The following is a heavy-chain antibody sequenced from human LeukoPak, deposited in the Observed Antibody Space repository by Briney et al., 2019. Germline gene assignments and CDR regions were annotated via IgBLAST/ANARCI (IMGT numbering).Heavy chain of an antibody. V-gene: IGHV3-23*01. D-gene: IGHD3-10*01. J-gene: IGHJ4*02. CDR3: AKYYYGSGSSPLNFDY. CDR2: IRPSGGNI. Sequence: PGGSLRLSCAAYGFTFSSYAMSWVRQAPGKGLEWVSSIRPSGGNIYYADSVKGRFTISRDNSKNTVYLQMNSLRAEDTAVYYCAKYYYGSGSSPLNFDYWGQGTLVTVSS. CDR1: GFTFSSYA.